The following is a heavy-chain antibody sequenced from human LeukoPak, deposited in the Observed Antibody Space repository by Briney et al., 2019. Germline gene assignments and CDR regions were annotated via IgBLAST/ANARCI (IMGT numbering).Heavy chain of an antibody. CDR1: GGTFSSYA. CDR3: ARIGGCSSTSCYSGREFDP. V-gene: IGHV1-69*05. CDR2: IIPIFGTA. Sequence: SVKVSCKASGGTFSSYAISWVRQAPGQELEWMGRIIPIFGTANYAQKFQGRVTITTDESTSTAYMELSSLRSEDTAVYYCARIGGCSSTSCYSGREFDPWGQGTLVTVSS. J-gene: IGHJ5*02. D-gene: IGHD2-2*01.